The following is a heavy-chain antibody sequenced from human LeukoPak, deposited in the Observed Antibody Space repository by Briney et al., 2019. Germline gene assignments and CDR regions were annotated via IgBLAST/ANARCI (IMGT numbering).Heavy chain of an antibody. CDR3: ARSDYDSSGYYLAIYYYYYYMDV. Sequence: GGSLRLSCAASGFTFSSYSMNWVRQAPGKGLGWVSSISSSSSYIYYADSVKGRFTISRDNAKNSLYLQMNSLRAEDTAVYYCARSDYDSSGYYLAIYYYYYYMDVWGKGTTVTVSS. J-gene: IGHJ6*03. V-gene: IGHV3-21*01. CDR2: ISSSSSYI. CDR1: GFTFSSYS. D-gene: IGHD3-22*01.